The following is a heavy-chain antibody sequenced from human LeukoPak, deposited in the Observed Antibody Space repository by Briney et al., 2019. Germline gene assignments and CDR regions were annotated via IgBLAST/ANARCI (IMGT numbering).Heavy chain of an antibody. CDR1: GYTFTGYY. Sequence: ASVKVSCKASGYTFTGYYMHWVRQAPGQGLEWMGWINPNSGGTNYARKFQGWVTMTRDTSISTAYMELSRLRSDDTAVYYCARDLMDIGGYCSGGSCYSAVYWGQGTLVTVSS. V-gene: IGHV1-2*04. D-gene: IGHD2-15*01. CDR3: ARDLMDIGGYCSGGSCYSAVY. J-gene: IGHJ4*02. CDR2: INPNSGGT.